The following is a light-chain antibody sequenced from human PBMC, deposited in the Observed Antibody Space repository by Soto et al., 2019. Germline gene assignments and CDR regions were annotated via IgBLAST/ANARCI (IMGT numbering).Light chain of an antibody. V-gene: IGKV3-20*01. J-gene: IGKJ1*01. CDR2: GAS. CDR1: QSVSSSY. Sequence: LTQALGTLSLSPSERAILSCRASQSVSSSYLAWYQQKPGQPPRLLIYGASSRATGIPDRFSGSGSGTDFTLTISSLQSEDFAVYYCQQYNKWRTFGQGSKVDIK. CDR3: QQYNKWRT.